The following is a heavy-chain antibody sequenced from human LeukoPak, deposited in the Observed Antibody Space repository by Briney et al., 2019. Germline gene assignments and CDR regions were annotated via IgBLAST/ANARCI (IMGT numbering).Heavy chain of an antibody. CDR2: ITSSSAYA. CDR1: GFTFSSYS. V-gene: IGHV3-21*01. J-gene: IGHJ4*02. CDR3: ARVKYYDQDFDY. Sequence: GGSLRLSCAASGFTFSSYSMNWVRQAPGKGLEWVSSITSSSAYAFYADSVKGRFTISRDNAQNSLYLQMNSLRAEDTAVYYCARVKYYDQDFDYWGQGTLVTVSS. D-gene: IGHD3-16*01.